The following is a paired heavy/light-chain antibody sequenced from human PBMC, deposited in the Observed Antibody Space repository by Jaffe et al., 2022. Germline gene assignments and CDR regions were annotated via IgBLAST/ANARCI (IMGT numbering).Heavy chain of an antibody. V-gene: IGHV5-51*03. Sequence: EVQLVQSGAEMKKPGESLRISCEASGYTFDSFWIGWVRQMPGKGLEWMGAIYPSDSDTRYSPSFEGHVTMSVDQSITTAYLQWSSLKTSDTAMYYCVRPPVMTTPYRTFDMWGQGTMVTVSS. D-gene: IGHD3-16*01. CDR2: IYPSDSDT. J-gene: IGHJ3*02. CDR1: GYTFDSFW. CDR3: VRPPVMTTPYRTFDM.
Light chain of an antibody. CDR3: QQYYTPPSIT. J-gene: IGKJ5*01. CDR2: WAS. CDR1: QSLLYASNNKNY. V-gene: IGKV4-1*01. Sequence: DIVMTQSPDSLAVSLGERATINCKSSQSLLYASNNKNYLAWYQQKPGQPPKMILYWASTRESGVPDRFSGSGSGTDFTLTISSLQAEDVAVYYCQQYYTPPSITFGQGTRLEIK.